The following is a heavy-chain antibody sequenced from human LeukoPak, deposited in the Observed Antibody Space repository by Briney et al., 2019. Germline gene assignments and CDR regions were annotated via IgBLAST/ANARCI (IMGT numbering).Heavy chain of an antibody. Sequence: GGSLRLSCAASGFTFSTYAMHWVRQAPGKGLEWVAVISKDGSKTYHTDSLRGRFTISRDNSKNTLYLQMNSLRPEDTAVYYCARDLSRQLLWVWQLDFWGQGTLVTVSS. V-gene: IGHV3-30*14. J-gene: IGHJ4*02. CDR2: ISKDGSKT. D-gene: IGHD2-21*01. CDR3: ARDLSRQLLWVWQLDF. CDR1: GFTFSTYA.